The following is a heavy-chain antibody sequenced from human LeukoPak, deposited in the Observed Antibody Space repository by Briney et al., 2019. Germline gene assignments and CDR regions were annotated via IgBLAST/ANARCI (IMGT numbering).Heavy chain of an antibody. D-gene: IGHD4-23*01. Sequence: ASVKVSCKASGGTFSSYAISWVRQAPGQGLEWMGGIIPIFGTANYAQKFQGRVTITRDTSASTAYMELSSLRSEDTAVYYCARVGSYGGPPVDDYWGQGTLVTVSS. CDR1: GGTFSSYA. CDR2: IIPIFGTA. J-gene: IGHJ4*02. CDR3: ARVGSYGGPPVDDY. V-gene: IGHV1-69*05.